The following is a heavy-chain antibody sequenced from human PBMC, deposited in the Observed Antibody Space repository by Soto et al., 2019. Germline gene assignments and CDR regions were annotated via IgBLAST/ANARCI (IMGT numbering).Heavy chain of an antibody. J-gene: IGHJ4*02. V-gene: IGHV3-23*01. Sequence: EVQLLESGGHLVQPGWSLRLSCAASGFTFSDYAMSWVRQAPGKGLEWVSTISGRGFTTYYADSVKGQFTISRDNSNNTLFLQMNSLRAEDTALYYCAKSKRSYSYYFDSWGQGTRVTVSS. D-gene: IGHD1-26*01. CDR2: ISGRGFTT. CDR3: AKSKRSYSYYFDS. CDR1: GFTFSDYA.